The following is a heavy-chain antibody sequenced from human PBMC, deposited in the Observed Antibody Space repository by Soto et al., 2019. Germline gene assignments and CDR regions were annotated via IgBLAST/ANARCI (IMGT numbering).Heavy chain of an antibody. CDR2: ISPYSGKT. D-gene: IGHD3-16*01. V-gene: IGHV1-18*01. Sequence: HVQLVQSGAEVRKPGSSVKVSCKASGYIFVNYGIAWVRQAPGQGLEWMGWISPYSGKTHYASKVQGRLTMTTDTSTSTAYMELGSLTSDETAVYYCAMVDNYVTPTPQDVWGQGTTVTVSS. CDR3: AMVDNYVTPTPQDV. CDR1: GYIFVNYG. J-gene: IGHJ6*02.